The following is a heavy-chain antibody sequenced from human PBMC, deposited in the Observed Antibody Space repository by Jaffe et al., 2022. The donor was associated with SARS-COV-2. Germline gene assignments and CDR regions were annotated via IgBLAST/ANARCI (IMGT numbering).Heavy chain of an antibody. V-gene: IGHV3-72*01. D-gene: IGHD1-26*01. Sequence: EVQLVESGGGLVQPGGSLRLSCAASGFTFSDHYMDWVRQAPGKGLEWVGRSRNKARSYTTEYAASVKGRFTISRDASQNSLYLQMSSLKTEDTAVYYCARVTSGGIYYFDYWGQGTLVTVSS. CDR1: GFTFSDHY. J-gene: IGHJ4*02. CDR2: SRNKARSYTT. CDR3: ARVTSGGIYYFDY.